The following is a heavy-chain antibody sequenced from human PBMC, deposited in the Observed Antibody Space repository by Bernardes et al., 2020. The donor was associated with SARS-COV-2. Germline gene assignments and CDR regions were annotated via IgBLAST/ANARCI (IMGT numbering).Heavy chain of an antibody. Sequence: VGSLILSCAASGFTFSSYAMSWVRQAPGQGLEWVSGISSSGGSTYYADSVKGRFTISRDNSKNTLYLQMNSLRAEDTAVYYCAKDRGGSPYYFDYWGQGTLVTVSS. J-gene: IGHJ4*02. D-gene: IGHD3-10*01. CDR3: AKDRGGSPYYFDY. CDR2: ISSSGGST. CDR1: GFTFSSYA. V-gene: IGHV3-23*01.